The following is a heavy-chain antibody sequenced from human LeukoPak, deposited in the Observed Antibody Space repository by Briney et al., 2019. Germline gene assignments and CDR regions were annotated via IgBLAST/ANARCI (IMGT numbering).Heavy chain of an antibody. V-gene: IGHV1-18*01. Sequence: ASVKISCKASGYTFTSYGISWVRQAPGQGLEWMGWIIAYNGNTNYSQKLQGRVTITTDTSTSTAYMELRSLRSDDTAVYYCARDEPELGQVPYYFDYWGQGTLVTVSS. D-gene: IGHD7-27*01. CDR1: GYTFTSYG. J-gene: IGHJ4*02. CDR3: ARDEPELGQVPYYFDY. CDR2: IIAYNGNT.